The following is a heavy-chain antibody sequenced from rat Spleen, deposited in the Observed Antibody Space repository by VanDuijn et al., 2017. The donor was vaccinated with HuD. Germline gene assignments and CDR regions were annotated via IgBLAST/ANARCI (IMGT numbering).Heavy chain of an antibody. CDR3: ARWKYTTDWFAY. Sequence: QVQLKESGPDLVQPSQTLSLTCIVSGFSLTSYGVSWLRQPPGKGLEWIAGISSGGNTYHNSVLKSRLSISRDTSKSQVFLKMNSLHSEDTAMYFCARWKYTTDWFAYWGQGTLVTVSS. V-gene: IGHV2S8*01. D-gene: IGHD1-6*01. CDR2: ISSGGNT. J-gene: IGHJ3*01. CDR1: GFSLTSYG.